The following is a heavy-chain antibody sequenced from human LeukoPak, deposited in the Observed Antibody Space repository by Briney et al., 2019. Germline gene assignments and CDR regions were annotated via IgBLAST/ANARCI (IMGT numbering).Heavy chain of an antibody. D-gene: IGHD6-19*01. CDR1: GYSISSGYY. V-gene: IGHV4-38-2*02. CDR2: INHSGST. CDR3: ARRFLGAWYKPFDY. Sequence: SETLSLTCTVSGYSISSGYYWGWIRQPPGKGLEWIGEINHSGSTNYNPSLKSRVTISVDTSKNQFSLKLSSVTAADTAVYYCARRFLGAWYKPFDYWGQGTLVTVSS. J-gene: IGHJ4*02.